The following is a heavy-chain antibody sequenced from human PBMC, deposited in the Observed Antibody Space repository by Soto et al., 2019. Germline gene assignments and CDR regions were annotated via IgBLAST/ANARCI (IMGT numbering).Heavy chain of an antibody. CDR2: ISNDGVHT. CDR3: ARGHLPWDYQSYGMDV. J-gene: IGHJ6*02. Sequence: EVQLVESGGGLVQPGGSLRLSCVASGFTFTTYCLHWVRQAPGKGLEYLSAISNDGVHTYYADSVKDRFTISRDNSKDTVYLNMGSVRPEDMAVYYCARGHLPWDYQSYGMDVWGQGTTVTVSS. V-gene: IGHV3-64*07. CDR1: GFTFTTYC. D-gene: IGHD7-27*01.